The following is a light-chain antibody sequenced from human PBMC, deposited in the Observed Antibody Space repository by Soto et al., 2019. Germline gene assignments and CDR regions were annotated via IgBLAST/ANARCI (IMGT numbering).Light chain of an antibody. Sequence: QSALTQPASVSGSPGQSITISCTGTYSDVGGYDYVSWYQQHPGKAPKLMIYEVSNRPSGVSNRFSGSKSGNTASLNISGLQTEDEADYFCSSYASSSTVVFGGGTKLTVL. CDR1: YSDVGGYDY. J-gene: IGLJ2*01. V-gene: IGLV2-14*01. CDR2: EVS. CDR3: SSYASSSTVV.